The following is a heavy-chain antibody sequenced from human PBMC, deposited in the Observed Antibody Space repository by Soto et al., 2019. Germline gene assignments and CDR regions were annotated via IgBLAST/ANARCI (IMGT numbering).Heavy chain of an antibody. J-gene: IGHJ4*02. D-gene: IGHD2-15*01. V-gene: IGHV3-23*01. Sequence: EMQLLESGGGLVQPGGSLRLSCAASGFTFSSFAMRWVRQAPGKGLDWVSAISGSGGSTYSADSVKGRFTISRDNSMNTLYQQMSSLRADDTAVDYCASGFSACKGSPPDFWGQGSLVTVSS. CDR2: ISGSGGST. CDR1: GFTFSSFA. CDR3: ASGFSACKGSPPDF.